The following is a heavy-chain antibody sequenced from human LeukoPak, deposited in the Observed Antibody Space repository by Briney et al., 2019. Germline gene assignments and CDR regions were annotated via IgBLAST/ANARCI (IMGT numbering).Heavy chain of an antibody. V-gene: IGHV3-33*01. CDR1: GFTFGSYG. CDR3: ASDLSSGYFSIGMDV. J-gene: IGHJ6*03. D-gene: IGHD3-22*01. CDR2: IWDDGSNK. Sequence: GGSLRLSCAASGFTFGSYGMHWVRQAPGKGLEWVSVIWDDGSNKYYADSVKGRFTISRDNSKNTLYLQMNSLRAEDTAVYYCASDLSSGYFSIGMDVWGKGATVTVSS.